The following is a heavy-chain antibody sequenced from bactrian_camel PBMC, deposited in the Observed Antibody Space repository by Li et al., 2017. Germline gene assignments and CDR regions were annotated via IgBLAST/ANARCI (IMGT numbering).Heavy chain of an antibody. Sequence: HVQLVESGEDLVQPGGSLRLTCTASGYTYSSCRMGWYRQAPGKERELVSSIISDGSTYYADSVKGRFTISTDNGKNTVYLQMNSLKPEDTAVYYCAAFTSPIGLGRGTQVTVS. CDR2: IISDGST. J-gene: IGHJ4*01. CDR1: GYTYSSCR. V-gene: IGHV3S9*01. D-gene: IGHD5*01.